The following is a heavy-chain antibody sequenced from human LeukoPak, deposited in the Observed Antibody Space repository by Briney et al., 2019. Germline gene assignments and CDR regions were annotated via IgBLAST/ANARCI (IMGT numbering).Heavy chain of an antibody. CDR1: GGTFSSYT. V-gene: IGHV1-69*05. Sequence: SVKVSCKASGGTFSSYTISWVRQAPGQGLEWMGGIIPIFGTANYAQKFQGRVTITTDESTSTAYMELSSLRSEDTAVYYCARGPAASDAFDIWGQGTMVTVSS. J-gene: IGHJ3*02. CDR2: IIPIFGTA. D-gene: IGHD6-13*01. CDR3: ARGPAASDAFDI.